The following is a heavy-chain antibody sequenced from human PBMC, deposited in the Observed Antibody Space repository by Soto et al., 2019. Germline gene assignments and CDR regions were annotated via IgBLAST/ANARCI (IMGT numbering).Heavy chain of an antibody. Sequence: GGSLRLSCVVSGITFSSYAMSWVRQAPGKGLEWVSGISATGDTTDYADSVKGRFTISRDNSKNTLYLQMNSLSAEDTAVYYCAREEQLALLDYWGQGTLVTVSS. D-gene: IGHD6-13*01. CDR3: AREEQLALLDY. J-gene: IGHJ4*02. V-gene: IGHV3-23*01. CDR2: ISATGDTT. CDR1: GITFSSYA.